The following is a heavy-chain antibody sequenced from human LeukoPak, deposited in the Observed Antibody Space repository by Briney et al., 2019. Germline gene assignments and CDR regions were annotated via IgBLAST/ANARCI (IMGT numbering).Heavy chain of an antibody. CDR1: GGSISSSSYY. CDR2: IYYSGST. V-gene: IGHV4-39*01. CDR3: ARLPAIEWDYDCSGYYYGAFDI. Sequence: SETLSLTCTVSGGSISSSSYYWGWIRQPPRKGLEWIGSIYYSGSTYYNPSLKSRVTISVDTSKNQFSLKLSSVTAADTAVYYCARLPAIEWDYDCSGYYYGAFDIWGQGTMVTVSS. J-gene: IGHJ3*02. D-gene: IGHD3-22*01.